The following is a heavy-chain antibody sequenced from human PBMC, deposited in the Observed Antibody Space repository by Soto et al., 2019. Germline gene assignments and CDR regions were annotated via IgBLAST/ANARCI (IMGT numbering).Heavy chain of an antibody. CDR1: GFTFSSYA. Sequence: GGSLRLSCSASGFTFSSYAMHWVRQAPGKGLEYVSAISSNGGSTYYADSVKGRFTISRDNSKNTLYLQMSSLRAEDTAVYYCVKVVGYCSSTSCYAFDIWGQGTMVTVS. J-gene: IGHJ3*02. CDR3: VKVVGYCSSTSCYAFDI. D-gene: IGHD2-2*01. CDR2: ISSNGGST. V-gene: IGHV3-64D*06.